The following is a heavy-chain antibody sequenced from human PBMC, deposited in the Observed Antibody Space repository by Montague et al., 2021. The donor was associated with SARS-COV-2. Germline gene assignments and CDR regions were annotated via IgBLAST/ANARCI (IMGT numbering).Heavy chain of an antibody. CDR1: GGSISSYY. D-gene: IGHD1-20*01. CDR3: ARTEYNWNDWFDP. Sequence: SETLSLTCSVSGGSISSYYWSWIRQSPGKGLEWIGYIFHSGITDYNPSLKSQVTISVDMSKNQFSLQLNSVTAADSAVYYCARTEYNWNDWFDPWGQGTLGTVS. V-gene: IGHV4-59*13. CDR2: IFHSGIT. J-gene: IGHJ5*02.